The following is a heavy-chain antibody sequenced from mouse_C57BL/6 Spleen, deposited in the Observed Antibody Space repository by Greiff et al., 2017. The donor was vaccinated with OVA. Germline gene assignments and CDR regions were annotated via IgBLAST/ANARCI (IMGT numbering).Heavy chain of an antibody. CDR2: IDPSDSET. CDR3: ARWGVTPHYYARDY. V-gene: IGHV1-52*01. Sequence: QVQLQQSGAELVRPGSSVKLSCKASGYTFTSYWMNWVKQRPIQGLEWIGNIDPSDSETHYNQKFKDKATLTVDKSSSTAYMQLSSLTSEDSAVYYCARWGVTPHYYARDYWGQGTSVTVSS. J-gene: IGHJ4*01. CDR1: GYTFTSYW. D-gene: IGHD2-3*01.